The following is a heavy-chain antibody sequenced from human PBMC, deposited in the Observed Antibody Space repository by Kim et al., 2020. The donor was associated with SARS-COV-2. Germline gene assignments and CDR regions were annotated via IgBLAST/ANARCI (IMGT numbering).Heavy chain of an antibody. CDR2: IYYSGST. J-gene: IGHJ4*02. CDR1: GGSISSSSYY. CDR3: ARITRNYDSWSGSDH. V-gene: IGHV4-39*01. D-gene: IGHD3-3*01. Sequence: SETLSLTCTVSGGSISSSSYYWGWIRQPPGKGLEWIGSIYYSGSTYYNPSLKSRVTISVDPSKNQFSLKLRSVTAADTAVYYCARITRNYDSWSGSDHWGQGTLVTVSS.